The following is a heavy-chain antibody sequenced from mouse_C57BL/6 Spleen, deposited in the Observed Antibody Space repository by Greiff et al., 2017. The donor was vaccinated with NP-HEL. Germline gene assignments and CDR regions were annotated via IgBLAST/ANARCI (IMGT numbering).Heavy chain of an antibody. CDR1: GYTFTSYW. D-gene: IGHD1-1*01. V-gene: IGHV1-72*01. Sequence: VQLQQSGAELVKPGASVKLSCKASGYTFTSYWMHWVKQRPGRGLEWIGRIDPNSGGTKYKEKCKSKATLTVDKPSSTAYMQLSSLTSEDSAVYYCARAVGGGYYGSSWYFDVWGTGTTVTVSS. CDR3: ARAVGGGYYGSSWYFDV. CDR2: IDPNSGGT. J-gene: IGHJ1*03.